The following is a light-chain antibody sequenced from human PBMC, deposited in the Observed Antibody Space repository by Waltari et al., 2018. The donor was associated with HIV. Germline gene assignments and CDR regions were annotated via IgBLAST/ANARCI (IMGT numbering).Light chain of an antibody. V-gene: IGLV3-25*03. CDR3: QSTDHDGTWV. CDR2: KEI. J-gene: IGLJ3*02. CDR1: ALPKKY. Sequence: SYDLTQTPSVSVSPGQTARINCSRGALPKKYSSWYRQKAGQAPILLIYKEIEGPSGMPGRIAGAGSGTGVTLTITDVQAEDEGDYFCQSTDHDGTWVFGGGTKLTVL.